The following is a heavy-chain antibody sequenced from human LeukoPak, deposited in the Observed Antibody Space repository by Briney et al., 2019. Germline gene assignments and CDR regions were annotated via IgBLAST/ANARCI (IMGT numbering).Heavy chain of an antibody. J-gene: IGHJ2*01. D-gene: IGHD2-21*02. V-gene: IGHV3-9*01. CDR1: GFTFDDYA. CDR2: ISYNSDTI. CDR3: AKDYCGGDCYSGWYFDL. Sequence: PGGSLRLSCAASGFTFDDYAMHWVRQAPGKGLEWVSGISYNSDTIAYADSVKGRFTISRDNAKNSLYLQMNSLRAEDTALYYCAKDYCGGDCYSGWYFDLWAVAPWSLSPQ.